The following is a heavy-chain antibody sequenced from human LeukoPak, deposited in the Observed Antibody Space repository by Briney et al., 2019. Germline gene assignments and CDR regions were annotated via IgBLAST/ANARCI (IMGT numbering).Heavy chain of an antibody. CDR3: ARRWVGALGDAFDI. CDR2: IYHSGST. CDR1: GGSISSGGYS. Sequence: SQTLSLTCAVSGGSISSGGYSWSWIRQPPGKGLEWIGYIYHSGSTYYNPSLKSRVTISVDTSKNQFSLKLSSVTAADTAVYYCARRWVGALGDAFDIWGQGTMVTVSS. J-gene: IGHJ3*02. V-gene: IGHV4-30-2*01. D-gene: IGHD1-26*01.